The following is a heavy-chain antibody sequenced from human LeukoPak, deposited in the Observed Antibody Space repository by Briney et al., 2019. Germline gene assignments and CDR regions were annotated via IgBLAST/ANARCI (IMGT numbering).Heavy chain of an antibody. J-gene: IGHJ6*03. Sequence: PGGSLRLSCAASGFTFDDYGMTWVRQTPGKGLEWVSGINWNGGSTGYADSVKGRFTISRDNAKNSLYLQMNSLRAEDTALYYCARNGDYETYYYYYMDVWGKGTTVTVSS. V-gene: IGHV3-20*04. CDR1: GFTFDDYG. D-gene: IGHD4-17*01. CDR3: ARNGDYETYYYYYMDV. CDR2: INWNGGST.